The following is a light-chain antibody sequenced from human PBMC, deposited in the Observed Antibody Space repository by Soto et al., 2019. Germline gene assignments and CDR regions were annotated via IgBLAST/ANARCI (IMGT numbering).Light chain of an antibody. CDR3: QQYFSTPVT. Sequence: DIVMTQSPDSLAVSLGEGATINCKSSQTVLYFSNNKNYLAWYQQKPGQPPKLLIYWASTRESGVPDRFSGSGSGTDFTLTISRLQAEDVAVYYCQQYFSTPVTFGQGTKLEIK. V-gene: IGKV4-1*01. CDR2: WAS. J-gene: IGKJ2*01. CDR1: QTVLYFSNNKNY.